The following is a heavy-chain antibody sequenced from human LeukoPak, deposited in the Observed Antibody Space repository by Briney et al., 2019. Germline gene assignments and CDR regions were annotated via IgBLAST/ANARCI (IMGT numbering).Heavy chain of an antibody. CDR3: ARARFQVVPFDY. J-gene: IGHJ4*02. Sequence: GISLRLSRAASGFTFSSYGMHWVRQAPGKGLESVAAIWYDGSNEYYADSVKGRFTISRDNSKNTLYLQMNSLRAEDTAVYYCARARFQVVPFDYWGQGTLVTVSS. CDR2: IWYDGSNE. CDR1: GFTFSSYG. D-gene: IGHD2-15*01. V-gene: IGHV3-33*01.